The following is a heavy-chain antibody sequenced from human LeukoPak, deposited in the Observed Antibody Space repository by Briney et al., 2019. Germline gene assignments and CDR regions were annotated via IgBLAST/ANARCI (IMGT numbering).Heavy chain of an antibody. D-gene: IGHD6-19*01. J-gene: IGHJ4*02. Sequence: SETLSLTCTVSGGPISSSSYYWGWIRQPPGKGLEWIGSIYYSGSTYYNPSLKSRVTISVDTSKNQFSLKLSSVTAADTAVYYCARIGYSSGWPQIDYWGQGTLVTVSS. V-gene: IGHV4-39*01. CDR3: ARIGYSSGWPQIDY. CDR1: GGPISSSSYY. CDR2: IYYSGST.